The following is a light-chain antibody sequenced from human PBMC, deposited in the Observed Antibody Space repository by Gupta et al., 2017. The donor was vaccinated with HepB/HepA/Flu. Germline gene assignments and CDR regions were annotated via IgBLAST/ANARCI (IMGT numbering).Light chain of an antibody. CDR3: QQGDATPLT. Sequence: DIQMTQSPSSLSASVGDRVTITCRASQSINNCLNWYHQKPGKAPELLIFAASNLQTGVPSRFSGSGSGTDFTLTISRLQPEDFATYYCQQGDATPLTFGGGTKVEI. J-gene: IGKJ4*01. CDR1: QSINNC. V-gene: IGKV1-39*01. CDR2: AAS.